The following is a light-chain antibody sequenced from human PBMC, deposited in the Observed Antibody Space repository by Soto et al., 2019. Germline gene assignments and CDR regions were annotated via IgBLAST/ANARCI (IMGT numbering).Light chain of an antibody. Sequence: EIVLTQSPATLSLSPGERATLSCRASQSVSSYLAWYQQKPGQAPRLLIYDASNRATGIPARVSSSGSGPDFALTICRLEREDFAVYYCQERSTWPYTFGQGITVEIK. CDR1: QSVSSY. CDR2: DAS. V-gene: IGKV3-11*01. CDR3: QERSTWPYT. J-gene: IGKJ2*01.